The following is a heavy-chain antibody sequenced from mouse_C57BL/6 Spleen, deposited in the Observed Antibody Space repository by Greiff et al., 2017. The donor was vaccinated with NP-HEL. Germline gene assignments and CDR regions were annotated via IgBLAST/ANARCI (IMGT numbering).Heavy chain of an antibody. J-gene: IGHJ4*01. Sequence: VQLQQSGPELVKPGASVKISCKASGYSFTGYYMNWVKQSPEKSLEWIGEINPSTGGTTYNQKFKAKATLTVDKSSSTAYMQLKSLTSEDSAVYYCARGILRYDYAMDYWGQGTSVTVSS. V-gene: IGHV1-42*01. CDR1: GYSFTGYY. CDR2: INPSTGGT. D-gene: IGHD1-1*01. CDR3: ARGILRYDYAMDY.